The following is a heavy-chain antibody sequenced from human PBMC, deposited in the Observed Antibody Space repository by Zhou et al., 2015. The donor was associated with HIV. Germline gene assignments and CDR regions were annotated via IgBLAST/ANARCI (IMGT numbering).Heavy chain of an antibody. V-gene: IGHV1-69*06. Sequence: QVQLVQSGAEVKKPGSSVKVSCKASGGTFSSYAINWVRQAPGQGLEWMGGIIPLFPTPNYAETFQGRLTITADRSSGTAYMELTRLTSDDTAVYYCARATTPQPSLSSFLTWGQGTLISVSS. CDR1: GGTFSSYA. D-gene: IGHD1-1*01. CDR2: IIPLFPTP. J-gene: IGHJ1*01. CDR3: ARATTPQPSLSSFLT.